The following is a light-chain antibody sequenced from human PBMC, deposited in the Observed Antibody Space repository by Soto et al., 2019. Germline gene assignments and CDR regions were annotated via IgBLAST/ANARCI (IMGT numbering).Light chain of an antibody. CDR3: QHYNNWPPRT. V-gene: IGKV3-20*01. J-gene: IGKJ1*01. CDR1: ERVASNY. CDR2: GAS. Sequence: VVTKSPGTLSLSACERATLFCRGSERVASNYLAWYQQKPGQAARILIYGASSRAPGIPDRFSGGGSGTDFTLTISRLEPEEFAVYYCQHYNNWPPRTFGQGTKVDIK.